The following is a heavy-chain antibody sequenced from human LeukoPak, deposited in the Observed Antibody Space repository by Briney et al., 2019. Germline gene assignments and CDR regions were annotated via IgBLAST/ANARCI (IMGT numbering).Heavy chain of an antibody. CDR2: INWNSAKI. D-gene: IGHD5-12*01. J-gene: IGHJ4*02. Sequence: GGSLRLSCAASGFTFQHYAIHWVRQVPGKGLEWVSGINWNSAKIGYADSVKGRFTISRDNAKNSVSLQMNSLRGEDTALYYCAKDKSAFYNGYDWDLVIWGQGTLVTVSS. V-gene: IGHV3-9*01. CDR1: GFTFQHYA. CDR3: AKDKSAFYNGYDWDLVI.